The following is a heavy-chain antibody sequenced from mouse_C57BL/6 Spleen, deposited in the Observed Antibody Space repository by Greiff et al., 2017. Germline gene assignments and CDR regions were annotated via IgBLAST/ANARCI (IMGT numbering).Heavy chain of an antibody. D-gene: IGHD2-1*01. J-gene: IGHJ2*01. V-gene: IGHV1-69*01. CDR2: IDPSDSYP. Sequence: QVQLQQPGAELVMPGASVKLSCKASGYTFTSYWMHWVKQRPGQGLEWIGEIDPSDSYPNYNQKFKGKSTLTVDKSSSTAYMQLSSLTSEASAVYYCARNYGNYGFDYWGQGTTLTVSS. CDR3: ARNYGNYGFDY. CDR1: GYTFTSYW.